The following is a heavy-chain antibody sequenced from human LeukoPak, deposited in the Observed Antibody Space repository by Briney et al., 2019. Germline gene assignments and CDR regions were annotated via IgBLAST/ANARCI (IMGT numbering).Heavy chain of an antibody. D-gene: IGHD3-22*01. CDR3: ARVTGYMIEDYFDY. CDR1: GGSINSYY. Sequence: PSETLSLTCTVSGGSINSYYWSWIRQPPGKGLEWIGYIYYSGSTNYNPSLKSRVTISVDTSKNQFSLRLSSVTAADTAVYYCARVTGYMIEDYFDYWGQGTLVTVSS. CDR2: IYYSGST. J-gene: IGHJ4*02. V-gene: IGHV4-59*01.